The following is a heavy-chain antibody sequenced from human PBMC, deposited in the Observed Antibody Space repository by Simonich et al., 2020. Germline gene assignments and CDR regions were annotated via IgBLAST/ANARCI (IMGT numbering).Heavy chain of an antibody. CDR3: ARDPEKINSVEYSSSYAFDI. Sequence: QVQLVQSGAEVKKPGASVKVSCKASGYTFTGYYMHWVRQAPGQGLEEMGWNNPNSGGTNYAQKFQGRVTMTRDTSISTAYMELSRLRSDDTAVYYCARDPEKINSVEYSSSYAFDIWGQGTMVTVSS. CDR1: GYTFTGYY. J-gene: IGHJ3*02. CDR2: NNPNSGGT. D-gene: IGHD6-6*01. V-gene: IGHV1-2*02.